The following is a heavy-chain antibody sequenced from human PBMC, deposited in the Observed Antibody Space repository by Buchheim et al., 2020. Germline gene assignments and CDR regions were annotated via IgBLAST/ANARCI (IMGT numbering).Heavy chain of an antibody. Sequence: EVQLLESGGGLVQPGGSLRLSCAASGFTFSSYAMSWVRQAPGKGLEWVSAISGSGGSTFYAVSVKGRFTISREHSKNTLYLQMNSLRAEDTAVYYCRSYSSGRNYYYGMDVWGQGTT. CDR2: ISGSGGST. J-gene: IGHJ6*02. CDR1: GFTFSSYA. CDR3: RSYSSGRNYYYGMDV. V-gene: IGHV3-23*01. D-gene: IGHD6-19*01.